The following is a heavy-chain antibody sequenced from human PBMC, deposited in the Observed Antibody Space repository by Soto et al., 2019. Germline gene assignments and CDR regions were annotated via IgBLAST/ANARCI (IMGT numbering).Heavy chain of an antibody. J-gene: IGHJ3*02. D-gene: IGHD3-22*01. Sequence: SVKVSCKASGGTFSSYAISWVRQAPGQGLEWMGGIIPIFGTANYAQKLQGRVTMTTDTSTSTVYIELRSLRSDDTAVYYCARYLQFYSDSSGYRDVFDIWG. CDR3: ARYLQFYSDSSGYRDVFDI. CDR2: IIPIFGTA. V-gene: IGHV1-69*05. CDR1: GGTFSSYA.